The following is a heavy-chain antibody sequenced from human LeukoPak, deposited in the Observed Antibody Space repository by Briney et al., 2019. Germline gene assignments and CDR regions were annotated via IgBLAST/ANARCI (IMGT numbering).Heavy chain of an antibody. CDR1: GGSISSYY. D-gene: IGHD1-26*01. CDR3: ASWERGYFDY. CDR2: IYYSGST. J-gene: IGHJ4*02. V-gene: IGHV4-59*01. Sequence: SVTLSLTCTVSGGSISSYYWSWIRQPPGKGLEWIGYIYYSGSTNYNPSLKSRVTISVDTSKNQFSLKLSSVTAADTAVYYCASWERGYFDYWGQGTLVTVSS.